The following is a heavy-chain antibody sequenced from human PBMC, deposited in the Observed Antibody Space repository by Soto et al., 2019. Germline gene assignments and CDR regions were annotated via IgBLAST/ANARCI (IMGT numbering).Heavy chain of an antibody. D-gene: IGHD1-26*01. Sequence: QVQLVQSGAEVKKPGASVKVSCKASGYTLPNFGLSWVRQAPGQGLEWMGCISAYNANTNYAQKFQDRVTMTTDTSTSTAFMELRGLRSDDTAVYYCARENSGSDHRHFDYWGQGTLVTVSS. J-gene: IGHJ4*01. V-gene: IGHV1-18*01. CDR1: GYTLPNFG. CDR3: ARENSGSDHRHFDY. CDR2: ISAYNANT.